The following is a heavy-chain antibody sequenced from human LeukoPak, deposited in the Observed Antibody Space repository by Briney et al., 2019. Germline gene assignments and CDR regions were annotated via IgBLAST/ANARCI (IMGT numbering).Heavy chain of an antibody. J-gene: IGHJ6*02. V-gene: IGHV4-4*02. CDR1: GDSFSSNYW. CDR2: IYHSGTT. D-gene: IGHD2-15*01. Sequence: SETLSLTCAVSGDSFSSNYWWDWVSQSPGEGLEWFGEIYHSGTTNYNPSLKSRVSISLDKSENQLSLKVNSVTAADTAVYYCARDRGGLTYGKDIWGQGTTVTVSS. CDR3: ARDRGGLTYGKDI.